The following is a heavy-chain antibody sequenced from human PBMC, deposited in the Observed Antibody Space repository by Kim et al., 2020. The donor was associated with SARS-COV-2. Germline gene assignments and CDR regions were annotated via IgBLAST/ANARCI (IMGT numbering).Heavy chain of an antibody. V-gene: IGHV3-74*03. D-gene: IGHD1-26*01. Sequence: TYADFVKGRFAISRDNAKNTLYLQMNSLRAEDTAVYYCARGDPGAATYFDSWGQGPLVTVSS. CDR3: ARGDPGAATYFDS. J-gene: IGHJ4*02.